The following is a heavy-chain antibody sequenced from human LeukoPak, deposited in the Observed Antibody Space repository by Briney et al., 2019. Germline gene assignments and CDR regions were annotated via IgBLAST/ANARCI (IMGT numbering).Heavy chain of an antibody. CDR2: IYYSGST. D-gene: IGHD6-13*01. Sequence: SETLSLXCTVSGGSISSSSYYWDWIRQPPGKGLEWIGSIYYSGSTYYNPSLKSRVTISVDTSKNQFSLKLSSVTAADTAVYYCARHFASSSWYLPQYPIDYWGQGTLVTVSS. J-gene: IGHJ4*02. CDR3: ARHFASSSWYLPQYPIDY. V-gene: IGHV4-39*01. CDR1: GGSISSSSYY.